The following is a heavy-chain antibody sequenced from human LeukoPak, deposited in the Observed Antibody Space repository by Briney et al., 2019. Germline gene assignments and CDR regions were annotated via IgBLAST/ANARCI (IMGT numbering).Heavy chain of an antibody. D-gene: IGHD1-14*01. Sequence: GGSLRLSCAASGFTFSSYGMHWVRQAPGKGLEWVANINQDGSAKYYLDSVKGRFTISRDNAKNSLYLQMNSLRAEDTALYYCASFKLGTLAFDYWGQGALVTVSS. CDR3: ASFKLGTLAFDY. CDR1: GFTFSSYG. J-gene: IGHJ4*02. CDR2: INQDGSAK. V-gene: IGHV3-7*01.